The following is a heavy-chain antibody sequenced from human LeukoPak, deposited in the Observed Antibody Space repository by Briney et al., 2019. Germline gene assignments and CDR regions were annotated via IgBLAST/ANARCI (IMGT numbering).Heavy chain of an antibody. CDR1: GFTFSSYA. Sequence: GGSLRLSCAASGFTFSSYAMSWVRQAPGKGLEWVSAISGSGGSTYYADSVKGRFTISRDNSKNTLYLQMNSLRAEDTAVYYCAKRSALGKGAVADFGMDVWGQGTTVTVSS. J-gene: IGHJ6*02. CDR2: ISGSGGST. D-gene: IGHD6-19*01. V-gene: IGHV3-23*01. CDR3: AKRSALGKGAVADFGMDV.